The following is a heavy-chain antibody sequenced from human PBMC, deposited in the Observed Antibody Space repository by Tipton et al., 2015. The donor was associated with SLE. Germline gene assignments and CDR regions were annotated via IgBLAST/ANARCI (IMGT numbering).Heavy chain of an antibody. CDR3: ARERGVLRFLHWNDYGMDV. CDR2: INPNSGGT. CDR1: GYTFTDYY. V-gene: IGHV1-2*06. Sequence: QVQLVQSGAEVKKPGASVKVSCKASGYTFTDYYMHWVRQAPGQGLEWMGRINPNSGGTNYAQKFQGRVTMTRDTSITTAYMELSRLRSDDTAVYYCARERGVLRFLHWNDYGMDVWGQGTTVTVSS. J-gene: IGHJ6*02. D-gene: IGHD3-3*01.